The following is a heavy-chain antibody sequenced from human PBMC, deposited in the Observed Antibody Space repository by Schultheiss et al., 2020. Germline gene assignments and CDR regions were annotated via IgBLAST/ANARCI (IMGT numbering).Heavy chain of an antibody. J-gene: IGHJ6*04. V-gene: IGHV3-NL1*01. CDR2: IYSGGTTCYADSGTHFAA. CDR1: GFTFSSYG. D-gene: IGHD6-13*01. CDR3: ARVPSIAAAGIGGMDV. Sequence: GESLKISCAASGFTFSSYGMHWVRQAPGKGLEWVSVIYSGGTTCYADSGTHFAAHYADTVKGRFTISRDNPKNMVYLQMNSLRADDTAVYYCARVPSIAAAGIGGMDVWGKGTTVTVSS.